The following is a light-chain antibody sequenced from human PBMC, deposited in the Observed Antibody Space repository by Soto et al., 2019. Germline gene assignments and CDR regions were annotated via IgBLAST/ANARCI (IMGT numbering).Light chain of an antibody. CDR3: QKYYSYPRM. CDR1: QGISSY. CDR2: AAS. J-gene: IGKJ1*01. V-gene: IGKV1-8*01. Sequence: AIRMTQSPSSLSAYTGDRVTITCRASQGISSYLNWYQQKPGKAPKLLIYAASTLQSGVPSRFSGSGSGTDFTLTISCLQSEDFATYYCQKYYSYPRMFGQGTKVDIK.